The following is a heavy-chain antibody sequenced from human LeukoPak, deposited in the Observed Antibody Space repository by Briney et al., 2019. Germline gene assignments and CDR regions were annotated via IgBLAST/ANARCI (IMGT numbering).Heavy chain of an antibody. Sequence: PSETLSLTCTVSGGSISTYYWSWVRQPAGKGLEWIGRTHTSGSVDYNPSLKSRVTMSVDTSKKQFSLTLSSVTAADTAMYYCAREGSMTARPFVSIDYWGQGTLVTVSS. V-gene: IGHV4-4*07. CDR2: THTSGSV. CDR3: AREGSMTARPFVSIDY. D-gene: IGHD6-6*01. J-gene: IGHJ4*02. CDR1: GGSISTYY.